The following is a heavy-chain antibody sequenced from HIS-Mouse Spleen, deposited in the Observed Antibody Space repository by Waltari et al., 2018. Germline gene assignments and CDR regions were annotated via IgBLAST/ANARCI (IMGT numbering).Heavy chain of an antibody. J-gene: IGHJ2*01. CDR3: AREIPYSSSWYDWYFDL. V-gene: IGHV4-39*07. D-gene: IGHD6-13*01. CDR2: IYYSAST. CDR1: GGSISSSSYY. Sequence: QLQLQESGPGLVKPSETLSLTCTVSGGSISSSSYYWGWIRQPPGKGLEWIGSIYYSASTSKHPSLKSRVTISVDTSKNQFSLKLSSVTAADTAVYYCAREIPYSSSWYDWYFDLWGRGTLVTVSS.